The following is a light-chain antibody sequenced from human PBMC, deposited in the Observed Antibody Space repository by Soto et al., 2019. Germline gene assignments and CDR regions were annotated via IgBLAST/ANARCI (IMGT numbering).Light chain of an antibody. CDR3: CSYAGSYWV. J-gene: IGLJ3*02. CDR2: DVS. CDR1: SSDVGGYNY. Sequence: QSALTQPRSVSGSPGQSVTISCTGTSSDVGGYNYVSGYQQHPGKAPKLMIYDVSKRPSGVPDRFSGSKSGNTASLTISGLQAEDEADYYCCSYAGSYWVFGGGTKVTVL. V-gene: IGLV2-11*01.